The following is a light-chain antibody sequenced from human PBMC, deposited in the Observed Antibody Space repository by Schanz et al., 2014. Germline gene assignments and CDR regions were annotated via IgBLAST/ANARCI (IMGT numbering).Light chain of an antibody. Sequence: DIQMTQSPSALSASVGDRVNITCRASQSITNWLAWYQQKPGKAPKLLIYAASSLQSGVPPRFSGSGSGTDFSLTISRLQPEDFATYYCQQSYSLTFGPGTKVDIK. CDR2: AAS. J-gene: IGKJ3*01. V-gene: IGKV1-39*01. CDR1: QSITNW. CDR3: QQSYSLT.